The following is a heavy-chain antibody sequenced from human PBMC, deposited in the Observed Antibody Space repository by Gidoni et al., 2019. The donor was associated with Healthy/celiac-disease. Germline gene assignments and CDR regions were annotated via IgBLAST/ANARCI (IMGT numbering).Heavy chain of an antibody. D-gene: IGHD2-21*02. V-gene: IGHV3-30*18. CDR3: AKDRHIVVVTAMNY. J-gene: IGHJ4*02. CDR2: ISYDGSNK. Sequence: QVQLVESGGGVVQPGRSLRLSCAASGFTFSSYGMHWVRQAPGKGLGWVAVISYDGSNKYYADSVKGRFTISRDNSKNTLYLQMNSLRAEDTAVYYCAKDRHIVVVTAMNYWGQGTLVTVSS. CDR1: GFTFSSYG.